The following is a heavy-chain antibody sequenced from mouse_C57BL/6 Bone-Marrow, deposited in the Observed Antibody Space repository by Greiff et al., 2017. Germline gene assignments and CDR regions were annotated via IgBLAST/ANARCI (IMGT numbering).Heavy chain of an antibody. CDR1: GFTFSSYG. CDR3: ADFLDY. CDR2: ISSGGSYT. J-gene: IGHJ2*01. V-gene: IGHV5-6*01. Sequence: LVESGGDLVKPGGSLKLSCAASGFTFSSYGMSWVRQTPDKRLEWVATISSGGSYTYYPDSVKGRFTISRDNAKNTLYLQMSSLKSEDTAMYYCADFLDYWGQGTTLTVSS.